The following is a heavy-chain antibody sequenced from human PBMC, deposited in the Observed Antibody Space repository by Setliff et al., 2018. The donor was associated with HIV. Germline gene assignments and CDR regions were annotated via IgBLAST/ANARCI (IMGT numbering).Heavy chain of an antibody. J-gene: IGHJ5*02. CDR2: IIPILGIA. D-gene: IGHD2-2*01. CDR1: GYTFTSYY. CDR3: ARDFGGYCSSMSCPGLFDP. V-gene: IGHV1-69*10. Sequence: SVKVSCKASGYTFTSYYMHWVRQAPGQGLEWMGGIIPILGIANYAQKFQGRVTITTDESTSTAYMELSGLRSEDTAVYYCARDFGGYCSSMSCPGLFDPWGQGTLVTVSS.